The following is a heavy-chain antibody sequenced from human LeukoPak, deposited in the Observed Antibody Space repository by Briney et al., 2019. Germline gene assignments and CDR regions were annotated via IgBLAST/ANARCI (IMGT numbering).Heavy chain of an antibody. D-gene: IGHD2-8*01. V-gene: IGHV3-23*01. CDR2: ISGSGGST. Sequence: PGGSLRLSCAASGFTFSSYAMSWVRQAPGKGLEWVSAISGSGGSTYYADSVKGRFTISRDNSKNTLYLQMNSLRAEDTAVYYCAKDREGSVFYYDAFDIWGQGTMVTVSS. CDR1: GFTFSSYA. J-gene: IGHJ3*02. CDR3: AKDREGSVFYYDAFDI.